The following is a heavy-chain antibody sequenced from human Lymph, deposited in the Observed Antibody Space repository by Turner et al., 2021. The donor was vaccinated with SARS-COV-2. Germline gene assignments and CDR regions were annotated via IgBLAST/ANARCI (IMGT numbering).Heavy chain of an antibody. CDR1: GFTFSSHG. V-gene: IGHV3-33*01. Sequence: QVQLVESGGGVVTPGGSLRPPRAASGFTFSSHGMHWVRQAPGKWLECVAVIWYDVSNKYQADSVKGRFTISRDNSKNTLYLQMNSLRAEDTAVYYCAREGVVGATSGLDYWGQGTLVTVSS. CDR3: AREGVVGATSGLDY. D-gene: IGHD1-26*01. J-gene: IGHJ4*02. CDR2: IWYDVSNK.